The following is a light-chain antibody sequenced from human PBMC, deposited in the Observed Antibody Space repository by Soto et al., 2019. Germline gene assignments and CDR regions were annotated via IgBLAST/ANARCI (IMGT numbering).Light chain of an antibody. CDR2: EVS. J-gene: IGLJ3*02. Sequence: QSALTQPASVSGSPGQSITISCTGTSSDVGGYNYVSWYQQHPAKAPKLMIYEVSNRPSGVSHRFSGSKSGNTASLTISWPPADDQDYYYRFYSSRISTLVFGGGTKLTVL. CDR3: FYSSRISTLV. V-gene: IGLV2-14*01. CDR1: SSDVGGYNY.